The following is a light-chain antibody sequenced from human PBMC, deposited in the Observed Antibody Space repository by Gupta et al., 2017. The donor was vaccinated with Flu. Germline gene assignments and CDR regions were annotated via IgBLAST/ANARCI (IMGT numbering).Light chain of an antibody. CDR2: ATS. Sequence: GESTTSCRIVSRIGTNYLDWYQQKPGQAPLLLIDATSKRATGIPDRFSGSGSGTDFTLNISRLEAEDVAVYYCQQGGHTPVSFGPGTKVEIK. V-gene: IGKV3-11*01. CDR1: RIGTNY. CDR3: QQGGHTPVS. J-gene: IGKJ3*01.